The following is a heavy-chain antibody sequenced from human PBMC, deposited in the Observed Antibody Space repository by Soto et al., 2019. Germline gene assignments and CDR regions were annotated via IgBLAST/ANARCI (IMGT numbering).Heavy chain of an antibody. CDR2: IWYDGSNK. CDR1: GFTFSSYG. Sequence: QVQLVESGGGVVQPGRSLRLSCAASGFTFSSYGMHWVRQAPGKGLEWVAVIWYDGSNKYYADSVKGRFTISRDNSKNTXXLXMXXLRAEDTAVYYCARDRWYYGSGSYYRGVGYYGMDVWGQGTTVTVSS. J-gene: IGHJ6*02. D-gene: IGHD3-10*01. CDR3: ARDRWYYGSGSYYRGVGYYGMDV. V-gene: IGHV3-33*01.